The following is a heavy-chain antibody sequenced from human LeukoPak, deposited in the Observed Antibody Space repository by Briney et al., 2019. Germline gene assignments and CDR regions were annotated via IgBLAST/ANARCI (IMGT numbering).Heavy chain of an antibody. J-gene: IGHJ4*02. CDR1: GYRFITFG. CDR3: ARFQASAFRGFDY. D-gene: IGHD3-10*01. V-gene: IGHV1-18*01. Sequence: ASVKVSCKTSGYRFITFGVNWVRQAPGQGLEWMGWINPYNGNRYYAKKFQDRFNMSTDTSTSTVYTDLRTLTSDDTAIYYCARFQASAFRGFDYWGQGTLITVSS. CDR2: INPYNGNR.